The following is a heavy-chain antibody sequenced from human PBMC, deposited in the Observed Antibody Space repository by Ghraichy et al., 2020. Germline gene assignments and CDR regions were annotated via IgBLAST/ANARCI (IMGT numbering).Heavy chain of an antibody. CDR2: ISGSADNT. D-gene: IGHD1-14*01. CDR1: GFTFSTYA. J-gene: IGHJ3*02. V-gene: IGHV3-23*01. Sequence: GGSLRLSCAASGFTFSTYAMSWARQAPGRGLEWVSSISGSADNTYYADAVKGRFTMSRDNSKSTLYLQMSGLRAEDTAIYYCARTVAFEIWGRGTMVTVSS. CDR3: ARTVAFEI.